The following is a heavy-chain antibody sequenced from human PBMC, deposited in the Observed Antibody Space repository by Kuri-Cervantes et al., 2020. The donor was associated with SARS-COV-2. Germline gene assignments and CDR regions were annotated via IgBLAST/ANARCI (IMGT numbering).Heavy chain of an antibody. CDR3: AKRTSTGEYSIPSGPLDY. Sequence: GSLRLSCAASGFTLSSYAMSWVRQAPGKGLEWVSAISGSGGSTYYADSVKGRFTISRDNSKNTLYLQMNSLRAEDTAVYYCAKRTSTGEYSIPSGPLDYWGQGTLVTVSS. V-gene: IGHV3-23*01. D-gene: IGHD6-6*01. J-gene: IGHJ4*02. CDR1: GFTLSSYA. CDR2: ISGSGGST.